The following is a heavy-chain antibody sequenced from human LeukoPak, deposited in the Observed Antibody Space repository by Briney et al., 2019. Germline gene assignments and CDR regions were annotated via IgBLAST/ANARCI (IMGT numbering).Heavy chain of an antibody. Sequence: PSETLSLTCTVSGGSISSYYWSWIRQPAGKGLEWIGRIYTSGSTNYNPSLKSRVTMSVDTSKNQFSPKLSSVTAADTAVYYCARDSQTMVRGVISYYFDYWGQGTLVTVSS. CDR3: ARDSQTMVRGVISYYFDY. D-gene: IGHD3-10*01. J-gene: IGHJ4*02. CDR2: IYTSGST. CDR1: GGSISSYY. V-gene: IGHV4-4*07.